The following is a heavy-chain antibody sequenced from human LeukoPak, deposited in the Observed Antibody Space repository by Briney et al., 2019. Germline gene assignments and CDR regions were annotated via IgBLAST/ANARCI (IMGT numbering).Heavy chain of an antibody. Sequence: GGSLRLSCAASGFTFSSYVMSRVRQAPGKGLEWVAFISYDGSTKYYADSVEGRFTISRDNSKNTLYVQMNSLRAEDTAVYYCAKDERWRRSDFHGGFDYWGQGALVTVSS. CDR3: AKDERWRRSDFHGGFDY. D-gene: IGHD2-21*02. CDR1: GFTFSSYV. J-gene: IGHJ4*02. CDR2: ISYDGSTK. V-gene: IGHV3-30*18.